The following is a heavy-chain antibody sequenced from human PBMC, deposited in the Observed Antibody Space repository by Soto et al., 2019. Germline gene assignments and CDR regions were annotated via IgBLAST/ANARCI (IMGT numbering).Heavy chain of an antibody. V-gene: IGHV3-74*01. Sequence: GGSLRLSCADSGFAFSNSWMHWVRQAPGKGLVWVSRINPDGSTTNYADSVKGRFTISRDNAKNTLYLQMNSLRAEDTAVYYCTRRDSSVPFDFWGQGTLVTV. CDR3: TRRDSSVPFDF. J-gene: IGHJ4*02. CDR1: GFAFSNSW. CDR2: INPDGSTT. D-gene: IGHD6-19*01.